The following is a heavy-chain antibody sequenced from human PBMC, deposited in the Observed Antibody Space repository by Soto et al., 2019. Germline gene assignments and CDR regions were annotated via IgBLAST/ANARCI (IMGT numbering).Heavy chain of an antibody. J-gene: IGHJ6*02. D-gene: IGHD2-2*01. Sequence: PSETLSLTCTVSGGSISSGGYYWSWIRQHPGKGLEWIGYIYYSGSTYYNPSLKSRVTISVDTSKNQFSLKLSSVTAADTAVYYCASWRDCSISTTTCQAPYGLDVWGQGTTVTVSS. CDR1: GGSISSGGYY. CDR2: IYYSGST. V-gene: IGHV4-31*03. CDR3: ASWRDCSISTTTCQAPYGLDV.